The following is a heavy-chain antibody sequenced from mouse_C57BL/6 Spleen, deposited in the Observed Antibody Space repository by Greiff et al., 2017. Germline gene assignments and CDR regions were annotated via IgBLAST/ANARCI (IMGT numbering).Heavy chain of an antibody. CDR1: GFTFSSYG. CDR3: ARHETDYYAMDY. CDR2: ISSGGSYT. J-gene: IGHJ4*01. V-gene: IGHV5-6*01. Sequence: EVKLMESGGDLVKPGGSLKLSCAASGFTFSSYGMSWVRQTPDKRLEWVATISSGGSYTYSPDSVKGRFTISRDNAKNTLYLQMSSLKSEDTAMYYCARHETDYYAMDYWGQGTSVTVSS.